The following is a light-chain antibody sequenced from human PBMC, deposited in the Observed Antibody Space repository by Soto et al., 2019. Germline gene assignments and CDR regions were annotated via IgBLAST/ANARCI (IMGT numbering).Light chain of an antibody. J-gene: IGLJ1*01. CDR1: SSNIGAGYD. Sequence: SVLTPPPSVSGAPGPRGTISCPGGSSNIGAGYDVHWYQQLPGTAPKLLIYGNSNRPSGVPDRFSGSKSGTSASLAITGLQAEDEADYYCQSYDSSLSGYVFGTGTKVTVL. CDR3: QSYDSSLSGYV. V-gene: IGLV1-40*01. CDR2: GNS.